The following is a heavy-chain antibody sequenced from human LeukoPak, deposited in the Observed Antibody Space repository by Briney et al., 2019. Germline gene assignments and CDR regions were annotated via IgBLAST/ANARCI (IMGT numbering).Heavy chain of an antibody. CDR2: TSSGSSYI. V-gene: IGHV3-21*01. J-gene: IGHJ4*02. D-gene: IGHD3-22*01. CDR3: ARDLRNYYDSSGYYLDY. CDR1: GFTFSSYN. Sequence: GGSLRLSCAASGFTFSSYNMNWVRQAPGKGLEWVSFTSSGSSYIKYADSVKGRFTISRDNAKNSLFLQMNSLRAEDTAVYYCARDLRNYYDSSGYYLDYWGQGTLVTVSS.